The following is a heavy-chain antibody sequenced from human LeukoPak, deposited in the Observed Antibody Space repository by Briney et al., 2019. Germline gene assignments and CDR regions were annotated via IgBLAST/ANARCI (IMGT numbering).Heavy chain of an antibody. J-gene: IGHJ6*02. D-gene: IGHD4/OR15-4a*01. CDR1: GFTFSDYY. Sequence: GGSLRLSCAASGFTFSDYYMSWIRQAPGKGLEWVSYISSSGSTIYYADSVKGRFTISRDNAKNSLYLQMNSLRAEDTAVYYCARDGLWSRGYYYYYYGMDVWGQGTTVTVSS. V-gene: IGHV3-11*01. CDR3: ARDGLWSRGYYYYYYGMDV. CDR2: ISSSGSTI.